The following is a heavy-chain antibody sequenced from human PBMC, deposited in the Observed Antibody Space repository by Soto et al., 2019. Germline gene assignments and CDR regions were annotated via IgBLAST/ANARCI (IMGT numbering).Heavy chain of an antibody. CDR2: ISYDASNK. D-gene: IGHD6-6*01. V-gene: IGHV3-30*18. Sequence: GGSLRLSCAASGFTFRSYGMHWVRQAPGKGLQWVAVISYDASNKYYADSVKGRFTISRDNSKNTLYLQMNTLRPEDTAVYYCAKGSSSVYYYYYGLDGWGQGTTVTVSS. CDR1: GFTFRSYG. CDR3: AKGSSSVYYYYYGLDG. J-gene: IGHJ6*02.